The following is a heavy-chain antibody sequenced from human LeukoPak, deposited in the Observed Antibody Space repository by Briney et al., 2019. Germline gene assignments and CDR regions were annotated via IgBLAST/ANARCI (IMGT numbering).Heavy chain of an antibody. CDR1: RFTFSDYY. J-gene: IGHJ3*02. CDR2: IRSSGIYT. D-gene: IGHD3-22*01. V-gene: IGHV3-11*06. Sequence: PGGSLRLSCAASRFTFSDYYMSWIRQAPGKGLEWVSYIRSSGIYTNYADSVKGRFTISRDNAKNSLYLQMNNLRAEDTAVYYCARAWTDYYDSSAYYYNAFDIWGQGTMVTVSS. CDR3: ARAWTDYYDSSAYYYNAFDI.